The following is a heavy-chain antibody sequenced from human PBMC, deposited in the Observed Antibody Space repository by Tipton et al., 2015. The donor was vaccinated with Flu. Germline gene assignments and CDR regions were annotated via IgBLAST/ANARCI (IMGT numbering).Heavy chain of an antibody. V-gene: IGHV4-38-2*02. CDR2: IHRSRST. CDR1: GDYISNDYF. D-gene: IGHD4-11*01. Sequence: LRLSCTVSGDYISNDYFWDWIRQPPGKGLEWIATIHRSRSTNYNPSLRSRVTISVDTSKNQFSLELRSVTAADMAVYYCARRDFSNYVSEPKNWYDPWGRGTLVTVSS. CDR3: ARRDFSNYVSEPKNWYDP. J-gene: IGHJ5*02.